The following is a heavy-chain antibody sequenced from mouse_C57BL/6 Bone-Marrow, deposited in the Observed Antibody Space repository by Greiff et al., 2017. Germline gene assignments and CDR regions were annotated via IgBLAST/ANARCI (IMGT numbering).Heavy chain of an antibody. D-gene: IGHD2-1*01. CDR3: ARLLDFDD. CDR2: IYPGSGST. V-gene: IGHV1-55*01. CDR1: GYTFTSYC. Sequence: QVQLQQPGAELVKPGASVKMSCKASGYTFTSYCITWVKQRPGQGLEWIGDIYPGSGSTNYNEKFKSKATLTADTSSSTAYMRLSSLTSDDAAVYYSARLLDFDDGGQGTTLTVSS. J-gene: IGHJ2*01.